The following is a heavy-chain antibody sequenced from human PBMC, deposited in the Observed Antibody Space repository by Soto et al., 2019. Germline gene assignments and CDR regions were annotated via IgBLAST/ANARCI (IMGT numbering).Heavy chain of an antibody. J-gene: IGHJ4*02. V-gene: IGHV4-34*01. CDR3: ARGRRHRHGDYRTPFDY. D-gene: IGHD4-17*01. CDR2: INHSGST. Sequence: PSETLSLTCAVYGGSFSGYYWSWIRQPPGKGLEWIGEINHSGSTNYNPSLKSRVTISVDTSKNQFSLKLSSVTAADTAVYYCARGRRHRHGDYRTPFDYWGQGTLVTVSS. CDR1: GGSFSGYY.